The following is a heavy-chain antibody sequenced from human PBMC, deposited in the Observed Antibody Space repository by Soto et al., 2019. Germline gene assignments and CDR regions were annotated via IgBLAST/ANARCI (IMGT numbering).Heavy chain of an antibody. CDR3: ARHYSAMGV. CDR2: IYSDNNT. Sequence: PGGSLRLSCAASGFTVSSDSMTWVRQAPGNGLEWISIIYSDNNTDYADSVKGRFSISRDTSKNILYLQMNSLRAEDTAEYYCARHYSAMGVWGQGTTVTVSS. CDR1: GFTVSSDS. J-gene: IGHJ6*02. V-gene: IGHV3-53*01.